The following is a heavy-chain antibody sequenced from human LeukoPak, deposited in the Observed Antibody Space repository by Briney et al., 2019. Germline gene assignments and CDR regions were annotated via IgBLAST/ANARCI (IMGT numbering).Heavy chain of an antibody. CDR1: GFTFSSYA. CDR3: AKDDYYDTLVWFDY. V-gene: IGHV3-23*01. J-gene: IGHJ4*02. D-gene: IGHD3-22*01. Sequence: PGGSLRLSCAASGFTFSSYAMSWVRQAPGKGLEWVSAISGSGGSTYYADPVKGRFTISRDNSKNMLYLQMNSLRAEDTAVYYCAKDDYYDTLVWFDYWGQGTLVTVSS. CDR2: ISGSGGST.